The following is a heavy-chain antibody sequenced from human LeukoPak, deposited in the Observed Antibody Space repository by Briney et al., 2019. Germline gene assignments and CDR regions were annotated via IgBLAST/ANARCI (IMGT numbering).Heavy chain of an antibody. CDR2: ISYDGSNK. J-gene: IGHJ4*02. CDR1: GFTFSSYA. V-gene: IGHV3-30-3*01. D-gene: IGHD6-6*01. CDR3: ARPEYSSSSGVGY. Sequence: GGSLRLSCAASGFTFSSYAMHWVRQAPGKGLEWVAVISYDGSNKYYADSVKGRFTTSRDKSKNTLYLQMNSLRAEDTAVYYCARPEYSSSSGVGYWGQGTLVTVSS.